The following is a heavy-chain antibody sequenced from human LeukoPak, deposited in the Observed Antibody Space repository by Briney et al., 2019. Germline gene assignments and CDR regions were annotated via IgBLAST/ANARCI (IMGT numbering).Heavy chain of an antibody. CDR1: GFTFNSYW. J-gene: IGHJ4*02. CDR3: TRVYYDFWSGYYPYFDY. D-gene: IGHD3-3*01. Sequence: PGGSLRLSCAASGFTFNSYWMHWVRQAPGKGLVWVSRINTDGSNTNYADSVKGRFTISRDNAKNTLYLQLNSLRAEDTAVYYCTRVYYDFWSGYYPYFDYWGQGTLVTVSS. V-gene: IGHV3-74*01. CDR2: INTDGSNT.